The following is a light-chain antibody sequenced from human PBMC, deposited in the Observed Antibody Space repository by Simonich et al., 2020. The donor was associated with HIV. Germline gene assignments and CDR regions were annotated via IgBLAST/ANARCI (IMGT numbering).Light chain of an antibody. CDR2: GAS. CDR3: QQYNNWPLF. CDR1: QSVSTT. V-gene: IGKV3-15*01. J-gene: IGKJ2*01. Sequence: EIAMTQSPATLSVSPGERATLSCRASQSVSTTLAWYQQKPGQAPRLLIYGASTRATGSPARFSGRGSGTEFTLTISSMQSEDFAVYYCQQYNNWPLFFGQGTKLEIK.